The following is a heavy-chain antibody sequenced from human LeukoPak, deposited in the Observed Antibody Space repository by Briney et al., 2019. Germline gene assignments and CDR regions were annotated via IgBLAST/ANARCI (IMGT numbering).Heavy chain of an antibody. Sequence: ASETLSLTCSVSGGSISNKYWNWLRQPPGKGLEWIGYVYDSRSTNYNPSFWSRVTISVDPSRSQLSLKLSSVTAADTAVYFCARDYRGFTPGWFDDWGQGVLVTVSS. CDR1: GGSISNKY. V-gene: IGHV4-59*01. D-gene: IGHD3-16*02. CDR3: ARDYRGFTPGWFDD. CDR2: VYDSRST. J-gene: IGHJ4*02.